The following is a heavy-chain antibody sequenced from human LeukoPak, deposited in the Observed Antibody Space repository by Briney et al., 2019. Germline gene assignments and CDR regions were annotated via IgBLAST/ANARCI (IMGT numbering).Heavy chain of an antibody. J-gene: IGHJ4*02. CDR3: AREFYAGNDC. D-gene: IGHD5/OR15-5a*01. CDR2: ISSGSSYI. CDR1: GFTFSSYS. V-gene: IGHV3-21*01. Sequence: GGSLRLSCAASGFTFSSYSINWVRQAPGKGLEWVSSISSGSSYISYADSVKGRFTISRDNAKKSLYLQMNSLRAEDTAVYYCAREFYAGNDCWGQGTLVTVSS.